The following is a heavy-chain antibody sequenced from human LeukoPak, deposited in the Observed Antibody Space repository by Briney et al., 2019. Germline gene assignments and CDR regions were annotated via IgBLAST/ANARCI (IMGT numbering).Heavy chain of an antibody. V-gene: IGHV5-51*01. CDR2: IYSGDSET. Sequence: SLLISCKGSGYSFTSHWIGWVRPMPGKGLEWMGIIYSGDSETRYSPSFQGQVTISADKSISTAYLQWSSLKASDTAMYYCARRYYYDSSGYYLAHDAFDIWGQGTMVPVFS. CDR3: ARRYYYDSSGYYLAHDAFDI. J-gene: IGHJ3*02. CDR1: GYSFTSHW. D-gene: IGHD3-22*01.